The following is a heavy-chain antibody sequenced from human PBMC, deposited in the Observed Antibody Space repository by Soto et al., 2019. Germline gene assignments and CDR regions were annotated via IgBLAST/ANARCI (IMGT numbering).Heavy chain of an antibody. D-gene: IGHD2-2*02. J-gene: IGHJ6*02. CDR2: IYTSGST. Sequence: SETLSLTCTVSGGSISSYYWSWIRQPAGKGLEWIGRIYTSGSTNYNPSLKSRVTMSVDTSKNQFSLKLSSVTAADTAVYYCVGVVVVPAAISNYYYYGMDVWGQGTTVTVPS. V-gene: IGHV4-4*07. CDR1: GGSISSYY. CDR3: VGVVVVPAAISNYYYYGMDV.